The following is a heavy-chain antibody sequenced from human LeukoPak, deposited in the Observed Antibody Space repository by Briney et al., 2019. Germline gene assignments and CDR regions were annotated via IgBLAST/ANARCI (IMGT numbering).Heavy chain of an antibody. V-gene: IGHV1-69*06. CDR1: GGTFSSYA. CDR3: ARDRGYGDWFDP. Sequence: GASVKVSCKASGGTFSSYAISWVRQAPGQGLEWMGGIIPIFGTANYAQKFQGRVTITADKSTSTAYMELSSLRSEDTAVYYCARDRGYGDWFDPWGQGTLVTVSS. J-gene: IGHJ5*02. CDR2: IIPIFGTA. D-gene: IGHD5-12*01.